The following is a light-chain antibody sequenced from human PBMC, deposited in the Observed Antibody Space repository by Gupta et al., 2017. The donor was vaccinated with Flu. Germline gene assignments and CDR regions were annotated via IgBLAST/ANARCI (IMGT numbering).Light chain of an antibody. CDR3: QQCGSSPRT. CDR1: QSVSTSY. J-gene: IGKJ1*01. V-gene: IGKV3-20*01. CDR2: GAS. Sequence: EIVLTQPPGTLSLSPGERATLSCRASQSVSTSYLAWYQQKPGQAPRLLIYGASSRATGIPDRFSGSGSGTDFTLTISRLEPEDFAVYYCQQCGSSPRTFGQGTKVEIK.